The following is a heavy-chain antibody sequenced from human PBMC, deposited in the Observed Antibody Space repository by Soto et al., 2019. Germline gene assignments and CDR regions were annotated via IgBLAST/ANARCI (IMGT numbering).Heavy chain of an antibody. CDR3: ARQSGMDV. Sequence: PGESLKISCKTSGYNFAGYWIVWVRQMPGKGLKXXXIIFXGXSXXXXSPSFQGQVIISADKSIRTAYLQWSSLKASDTAIYYCARQSGMDVWGQGTTVTVSS. D-gene: IGHD5-12*01. CDR2: IFXGXSXX. CDR1: GYNFAGYW. V-gene: IGHV5-51*01. J-gene: IGHJ6*02.